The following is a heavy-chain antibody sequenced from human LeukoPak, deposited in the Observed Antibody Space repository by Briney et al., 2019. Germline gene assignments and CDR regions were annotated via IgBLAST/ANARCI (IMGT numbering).Heavy chain of an antibody. J-gene: IGHJ6*02. CDR3: ARGLGYDFWSGYSPYYYYYGMDV. V-gene: IGHV4-61*01. Sequence: SETLSLTCTVSGGSVSSGSYYWSWIRQPPGKGLEWIGYIYYSGSTNYNPSLKSRVTISVDTSKNQFSLKLSSVTAADTAVYYCARGLGYDFWSGYSPYYYYYGMDVWGQGTTVTVSS. CDR2: IYYSGST. D-gene: IGHD3-3*01. CDR1: GGSVSSGSYY.